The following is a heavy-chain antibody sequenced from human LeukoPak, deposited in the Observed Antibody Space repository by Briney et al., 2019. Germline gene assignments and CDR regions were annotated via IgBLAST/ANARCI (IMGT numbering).Heavy chain of an antibody. J-gene: IGHJ4*02. CDR2: ISAYNGNT. V-gene: IGHV1-18*01. CDR3: ARVTLAYCGGDCYFYDY. CDR1: GYTFTSYG. Sequence: ASVKVSCKASGYTFTSYGISWVRQAPGQGLDWMGWISAYNGNTNYAQKLQGRVTMTTDTSTSTAYMELRSLRSDDTAVYYCARVTLAYCGGDCYFYDYWGQGTLVTVSS. D-gene: IGHD2-21*02.